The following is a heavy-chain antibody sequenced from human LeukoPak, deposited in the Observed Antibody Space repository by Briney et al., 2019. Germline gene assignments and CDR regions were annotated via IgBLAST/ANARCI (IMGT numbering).Heavy chain of an antibody. CDR1: GYTFTSYY. CDR3: ARDQEVHGYIYGAFDI. D-gene: IGHD5-18*01. Sequence: ASVKVSCKASGYTFTSYYLHWVRQAPGQGLEWMGIINPSGGSARYAQRFQGRVTMTRDTSTSTVYMELSSLRSEDTAAYYCARDQEVHGYIYGAFDIWGQGTMVTVSS. J-gene: IGHJ3*02. V-gene: IGHV1-46*01. CDR2: INPSGGSA.